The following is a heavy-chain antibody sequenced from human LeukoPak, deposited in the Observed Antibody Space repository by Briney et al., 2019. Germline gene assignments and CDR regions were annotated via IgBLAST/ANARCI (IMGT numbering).Heavy chain of an antibody. CDR3: ARATYYDILTGYYSFDY. CDR2: TYYRSKWYN. Sequence: SQTLSLTCAISGDSVSSNSAAWNWIRQSPSRGIEWLGRTYYRSKWYNDYAVSVKSRITINPDTSKNQFSLQLNSVTPEDTAVYYCARATYYDILTGYYSFDYWGQGTLVTVSS. CDR1: GDSVSSNSAA. D-gene: IGHD3-9*01. J-gene: IGHJ4*02. V-gene: IGHV6-1*01.